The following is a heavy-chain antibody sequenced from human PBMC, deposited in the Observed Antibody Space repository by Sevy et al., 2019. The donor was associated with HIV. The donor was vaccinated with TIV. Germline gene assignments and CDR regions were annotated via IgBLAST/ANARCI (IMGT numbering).Heavy chain of an antibody. CDR2: ISSSNNYI. Sequence: GGCLRLSCAASGFTFSSYSMSWVRQAPGKGLEWVSSISSSNNYIYYADSLKGRFTISRDNAKNSLYLQMNSLRAEDTAVYYCARDLREYSSSSKYYFDYWGQGILVTVSS. CDR1: GFTFSSYS. CDR3: ARDLREYSSSSKYYFDY. J-gene: IGHJ4*02. D-gene: IGHD6-6*01. V-gene: IGHV3-21*01.